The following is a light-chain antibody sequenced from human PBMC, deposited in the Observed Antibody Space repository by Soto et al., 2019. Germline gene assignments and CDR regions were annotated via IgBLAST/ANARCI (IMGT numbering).Light chain of an antibody. Sequence: EIVLTQSPGTLSLSPGERATLSCRASQSVSSSYLAWYQQKPGQAPRLLIYGASSRATGIPDRFSGSGSGTDFTFTISRLEPEDFAVYYCQQHGSSPATIGQGNKVELQ. CDR3: QQHGSSPAT. CDR1: QSVSSSY. J-gene: IGKJ1*01. CDR2: GAS. V-gene: IGKV3-20*01.